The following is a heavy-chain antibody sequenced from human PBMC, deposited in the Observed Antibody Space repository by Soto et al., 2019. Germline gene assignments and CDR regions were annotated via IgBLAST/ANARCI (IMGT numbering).Heavy chain of an antibody. D-gene: IGHD4-4*01. J-gene: IGHJ4*02. Sequence: PSETLSLACTVSGGSVSSNSYSWGWIRQSPGKGLEWIGNIYSSGSTTYNPSLESRVTISVVTSKNQFSLKLSSVTAADTAVYYCAGGKWLHLLLNYWGQGTLVTVPQ. CDR3: AGGKWLHLLLNY. CDR1: GGSVSSNSYS. CDR2: IYSSGST. V-gene: IGHV4-61*01.